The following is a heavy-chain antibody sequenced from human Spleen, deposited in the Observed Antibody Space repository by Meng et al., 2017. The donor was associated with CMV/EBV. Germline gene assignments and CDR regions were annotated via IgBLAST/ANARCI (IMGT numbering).Heavy chain of an antibody. CDR3: ARDRVPAAAQAEFDAFDI. CDR1: GRTFSNYA. V-gene: IGHV1-69*10. CDR2: IIPILGIA. D-gene: IGHD6-13*01. J-gene: IGHJ3*02. Sequence: SVKVSCKASGRTFSNYAISWVRQAPGQGLEWMGGIIPILGIANYAQKFQGRVTIIVDKSTSTAYMELSSLRSEDTAVYYCARDRVPAAAQAEFDAFDIWGQGTMVTVSS.